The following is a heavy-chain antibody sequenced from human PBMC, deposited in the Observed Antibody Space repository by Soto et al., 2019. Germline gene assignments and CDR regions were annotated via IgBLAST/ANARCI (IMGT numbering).Heavy chain of an antibody. D-gene: IGHD1-1*01. Sequence: QVQLVQSGADVKKPGSSVKISCTASGAAFSNYTFTWVRRAPGQGLEWVGRVIPLLDASNYAEKVQDRVTISADRSTSTVYMELSGLRSEDSAIYYCASGKSQMSQDRMGFYYYMDVWGKGTTVTVSS. J-gene: IGHJ6*03. CDR1: GAAFSNYT. CDR2: VIPLLDAS. CDR3: ASGKSQMSQDRMGFYYYMDV. V-gene: IGHV1-69*08.